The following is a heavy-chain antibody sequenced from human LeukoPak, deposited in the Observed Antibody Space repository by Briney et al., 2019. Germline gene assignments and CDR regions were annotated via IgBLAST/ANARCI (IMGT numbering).Heavy chain of an antibody. CDR1: GFTFSSYA. CDR3: AKDPFPFGDHVRLYYFDY. CDR2: ISGSGGST. Sequence: GGSLRLSCAASGFTFSSYAMSWVRQAPGKGLEWVSAISGSGGSTYYTDSVKGRFTISRDNSKNTLYLEMNNLRAEDTAVYYCAKDPFPFGDHVRLYYFDYWGQGSLVTASS. J-gene: IGHJ4*02. V-gene: IGHV3-23*01. D-gene: IGHD3-10*02.